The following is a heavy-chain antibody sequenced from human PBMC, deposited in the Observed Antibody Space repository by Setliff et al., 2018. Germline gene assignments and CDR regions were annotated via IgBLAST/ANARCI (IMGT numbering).Heavy chain of an antibody. D-gene: IGHD2-21*02. CDR1: GYSVSSGYI. Sequence: PSETLSLTCTVSGYSVSSGYIWGWIRQPPGKGLEWVGNIGHTGSINYNPSLKSRLTISRDTSKNQVSLKLNSVTATDTAVYYCARDLGHGGDSDYWGQGILVTVSS. J-gene: IGHJ4*02. V-gene: IGHV4-38-2*02. CDR2: IGHTGSI. CDR3: ARDLGHGGDSDY.